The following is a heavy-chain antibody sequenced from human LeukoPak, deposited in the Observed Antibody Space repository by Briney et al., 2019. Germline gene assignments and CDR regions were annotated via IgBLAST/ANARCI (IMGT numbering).Heavy chain of an antibody. CDR1: GGSISSGNYY. CDR2: IYTSGST. D-gene: IGHD4-23*01. J-gene: IGHJ4*02. Sequence: SQTLSLTCTVSGGSISSGNYYWSWIRQPAGKGLEWIGHIYTSGSTNYNPSLKSRVTISVDTSKNQFSLTLSSLTAADTAVYYCAREEDYGGNPFDYWGQGTLVTVSS. V-gene: IGHV4-61*09. CDR3: AREEDYGGNPFDY.